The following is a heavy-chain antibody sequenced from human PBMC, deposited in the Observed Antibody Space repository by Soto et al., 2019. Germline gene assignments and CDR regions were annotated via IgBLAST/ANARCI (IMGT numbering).Heavy chain of an antibody. CDR3: ARYLEGDQLPPRFDP. J-gene: IGHJ5*02. D-gene: IGHD2-2*01. CDR1: GGSFSGYY. V-gene: IGHV4-34*01. Sequence: SETLSLTCAVYGGSFSGYYWSWIRQPPGKGLEWIGEINHSGSTNYNPSLKSRVTISVDTSKNQFSLKLSSVTAADTAVYYCARYLEGDQLPPRFDPWGQGTLVTVSS. CDR2: INHSGST.